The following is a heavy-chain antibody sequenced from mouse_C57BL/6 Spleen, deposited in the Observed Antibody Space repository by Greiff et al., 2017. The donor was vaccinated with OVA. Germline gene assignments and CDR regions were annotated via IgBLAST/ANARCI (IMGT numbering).Heavy chain of an antibody. Sequence: EVQLVESGGGLVQPKGSLKLSCAASGFTFNTYAMHWVRQAPGKGLEWVARIRSKSSNYATYYADSVKDRFTISRDDSQSMLYLQMNNLKTEDTAMYYCVREGNYYGSSYNAMDYWGQGTSVTVSS. J-gene: IGHJ4*01. CDR2: IRSKSSNYAT. CDR1: GFTFNTYA. D-gene: IGHD1-1*01. CDR3: VREGNYYGSSYNAMDY. V-gene: IGHV10-3*01.